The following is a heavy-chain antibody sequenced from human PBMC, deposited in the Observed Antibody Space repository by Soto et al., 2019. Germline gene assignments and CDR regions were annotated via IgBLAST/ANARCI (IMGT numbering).Heavy chain of an antibody. CDR3: SRGQQWLVCSAFDI. V-gene: IGHV3-33*01. Sequence: QVQLVQSGGGVVQPGRSLSLSCAASGFTFSSYGMHWVRQAPGKGLEWVAVLWYDGSNKYYADSVKGRFTISRENSNNTLYLQMNSLRAEDTAVYYGSRGQQWLVCSAFDIWGQGTMVTVSS. CDR1: GFTFSSYG. J-gene: IGHJ3*02. D-gene: IGHD6-19*01. CDR2: LWYDGSNK.